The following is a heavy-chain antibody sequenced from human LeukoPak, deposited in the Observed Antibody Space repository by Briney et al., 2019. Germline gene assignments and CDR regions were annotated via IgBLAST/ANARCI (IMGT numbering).Heavy chain of an antibody. CDR3: ARQDFYDSSGYFDY. D-gene: IGHD3-22*01. CDR1: GGSISSGGYS. J-gene: IGHJ4*02. V-gene: IGHV4-30-2*01. Sequence: SETLSLTCAVSGGSISSGGYSWSWIRQPPGKGLEWIGYIYHSGSTYYNPSLKSRVTISVDRSKNQFSLKLSSVTAADTAVYYCARQDFYDSSGYFDYWGQGTLVTVSS. CDR2: IYHSGST.